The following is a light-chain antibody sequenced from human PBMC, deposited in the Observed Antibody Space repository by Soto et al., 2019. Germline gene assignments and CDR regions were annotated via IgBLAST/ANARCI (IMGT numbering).Light chain of an antibody. J-gene: IGLJ1*01. V-gene: IGLV2-8*01. CDR1: SSDVGGYNY. Sequence: QSVLTQPPSASGSPGQSVAISCTGTSSDVGGYNYVSWYQQHPGKAPKLMIYEVNKRPSGVPDRSSGSKSGNTASLTVSGLQDEDEADYYCSSYAGSSNVFGTGTKVT. CDR2: EVN. CDR3: SSYAGSSNV.